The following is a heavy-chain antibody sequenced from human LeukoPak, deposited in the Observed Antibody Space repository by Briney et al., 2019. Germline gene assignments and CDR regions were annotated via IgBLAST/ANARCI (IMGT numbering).Heavy chain of an antibody. CDR2: ISDSGGNT. V-gene: IGHV3-23*01. D-gene: IGHD3-10*01. CDR3: AKRGVVIRVFLVGFHKEAYYFDS. Sequence: PGGSLRLSCAVSGLTLSNYGMSWVRQAPGKGLEWVAGISDSGGNTKYADSVKGRFTIPRDNPKNTLSLQMSSLRAEDTAVYFCAKRGVVIRVFLVGFHKEAYYFDSWGQGALVTVSS. CDR1: GLTLSNYG. J-gene: IGHJ4*02.